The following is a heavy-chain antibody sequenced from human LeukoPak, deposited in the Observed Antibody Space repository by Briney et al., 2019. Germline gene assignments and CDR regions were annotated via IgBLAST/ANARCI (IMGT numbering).Heavy chain of an antibody. CDR2: ISGNGGST. J-gene: IGHJ4*02. D-gene: IGHD3-3*01. CDR3: AKGPVLRFLEWPGGVDFDY. V-gene: IGHV3-23*01. CDR1: GFSFSSYA. Sequence: GGSLRLSCAASGFSFSSYAMSWVRQAPGKGLEWVSTISGNGGSTYYADSVKGRFTISRDNSKNTLYLQMNSLRADDTAVYYCAKGPVLRFLEWPGGVDFDYWGQGTLVTVSS.